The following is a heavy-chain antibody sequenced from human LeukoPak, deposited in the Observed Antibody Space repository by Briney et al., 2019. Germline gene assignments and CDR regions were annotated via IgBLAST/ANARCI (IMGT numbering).Heavy chain of an antibody. CDR2: IYTSVSI. J-gene: IGHJ4*02. V-gene: IGHV4-61*02. CDR3: ARMGGDFCSGDLFDY. Sequence: SETLSLTCTVSGGSISSGSYYWSWIRQPAGKGLEWIGRIYTSVSINYNPSLKSQFTITVDTSKNQFPLKLSSVTYADTAVYYCARMGGDFCSGDLFDYWGQGNLVTVSS. D-gene: IGHD3-3*01. CDR1: GGSISSGSYY.